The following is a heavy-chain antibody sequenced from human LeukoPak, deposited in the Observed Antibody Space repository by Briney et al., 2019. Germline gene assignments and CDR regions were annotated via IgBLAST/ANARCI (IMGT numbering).Heavy chain of an antibody. V-gene: IGHV3-7*01. CDR3: ARDIVGGWYRLFDY. CDR1: GFTFSSYW. Sequence: PGGSLRLSCPAYGFTFSSYWMSWVRQAPWKGLEWVANIKQDGSEKYYVDSVKGRFTISRDNAKNSLYLQMNSLRAEDTAVYYCARDIVGGWYRLFDYWGQGTLVTVSS. D-gene: IGHD6-19*01. CDR2: IKQDGSEK. J-gene: IGHJ4*02.